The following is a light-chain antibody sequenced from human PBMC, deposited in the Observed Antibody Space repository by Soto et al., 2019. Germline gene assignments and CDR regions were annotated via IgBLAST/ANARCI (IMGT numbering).Light chain of an antibody. V-gene: IGLV2-14*01. CDR3: SSYTDSSGRV. J-gene: IGLJ3*02. CDR1: SSDIGNYNS. Sequence: QSVLTQPASVSGSPGQSITIPCTGTSSDIGNYNSVSWYQQHPGKAPKLIIFEVTNRPSGVSYRFSGSKSGNTASLTISGLQAEDEADYYCSSYTDSSGRVFGGGTKLTVL. CDR2: EVT.